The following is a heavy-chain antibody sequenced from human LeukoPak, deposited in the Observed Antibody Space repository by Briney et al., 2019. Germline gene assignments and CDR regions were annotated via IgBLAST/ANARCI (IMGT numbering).Heavy chain of an antibody. J-gene: IGHJ4*02. CDR2: INHSGST. V-gene: IGHV4-34*01. CDR1: GGPFSGYY. D-gene: IGHD2-2*01. CDR3: ARRDIVVVPAAYHFDC. Sequence: SETLSLTCAVYGGPFSGYYWSWIRQPPGKGLEWIGEINHSGSTNYNPSLKSRVTISVDTSKNQFSLKLSSVTAADTAVYYCARRDIVVVPAAYHFDCWGQGTLVTVSS.